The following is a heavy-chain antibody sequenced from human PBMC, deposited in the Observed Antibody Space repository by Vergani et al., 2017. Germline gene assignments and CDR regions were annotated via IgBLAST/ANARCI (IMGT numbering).Heavy chain of an antibody. CDR3: AREYSSTSGRAFDF. CDR1: GFDFSSYT. J-gene: IGHJ3*01. D-gene: IGHD2/OR15-2a*01. Sequence: QLVESGGGWVQPGGSLRLSCVVSGFDFSSYTMNWVRQAPGKGLEWVSFVSTGTKSNSYAESVKGRITISRDSAKNSLYLQMDSLRAEDTAVYYCAREYSSTSGRAFDFWGQGTKVTVSS. CDR2: VSTGTKSN. V-gene: IGHV3-48*01.